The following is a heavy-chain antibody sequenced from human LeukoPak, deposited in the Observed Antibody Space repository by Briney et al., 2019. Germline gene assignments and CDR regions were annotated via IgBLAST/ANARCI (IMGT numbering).Heavy chain of an antibody. D-gene: IGHD1-26*01. CDR2: IIPIFGTA. V-gene: IGHV1-69*05. J-gene: IGHJ3*02. Sequence: GASVKVSCKASGGTFSSYAISWVRQAPGQGLEWMGGIIPIFGTANYAQKFQGRGTITTDESTSTAYMELSSLRSEDTAVYYCARARLLEWEERAFDIWGQGTMVTVSS. CDR1: GGTFSSYA. CDR3: ARARLLEWEERAFDI.